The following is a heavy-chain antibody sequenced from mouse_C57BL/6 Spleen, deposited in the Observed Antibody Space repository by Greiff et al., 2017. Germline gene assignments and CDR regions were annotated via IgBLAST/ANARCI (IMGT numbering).Heavy chain of an antibody. CDR3: ARSGIPYYGSSYRYAMDY. Sequence: EVKLMESGGDLVKPGGSLKLSCAASGFTFSSYGMSWVRQTPDKRLEWVATISSGGSYTYYPDSVKGRFTISRDNAKNTLYLQMSSLKSEDTAMYYCARSGIPYYGSSYRYAMDYWGQGTSVTVSS. CDR2: ISSGGSYT. CDR1: GFTFSSYG. D-gene: IGHD1-1*01. V-gene: IGHV5-6*01. J-gene: IGHJ4*01.